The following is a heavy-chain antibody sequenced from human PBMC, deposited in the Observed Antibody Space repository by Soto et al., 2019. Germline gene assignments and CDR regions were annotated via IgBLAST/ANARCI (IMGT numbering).Heavy chain of an antibody. CDR1: GFTFSNYA. CDR2: ISGSGGST. J-gene: IGHJ5*02. D-gene: IGHD3-22*01. Sequence: GGPLRLSCAASGFTFSNYAMSWVRQAPGKGLEWVSGISGSGGSTNYADSVKGRFTISRDVSKNTLYLQMNSLRAEDTAVYYCTRDSSGYYYGWFDPWGQGTLVTVSS. CDR3: TRDSSGYYYGWFDP. V-gene: IGHV3-23*01.